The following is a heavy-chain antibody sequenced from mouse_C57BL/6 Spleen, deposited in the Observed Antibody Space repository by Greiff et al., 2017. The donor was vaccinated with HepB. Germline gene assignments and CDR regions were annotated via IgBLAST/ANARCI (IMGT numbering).Heavy chain of an antibody. J-gene: IGHJ4*01. Sequence: EVHLVESGGGLVKPGGSLKLSCAASGFTFSSYAMSWVRQTPEKRLEWVATISDGGSYTYYPDNVKGRFTISRDNAKNNLYLQMSHLKSEDTAMYYGARDRDYYGSSYYAMDYWGQGTSVTVSS. V-gene: IGHV5-4*01. CDR3: ARDRDYYGSSYYAMDY. CDR1: GFTFSSYA. CDR2: ISDGGSYT. D-gene: IGHD1-1*01.